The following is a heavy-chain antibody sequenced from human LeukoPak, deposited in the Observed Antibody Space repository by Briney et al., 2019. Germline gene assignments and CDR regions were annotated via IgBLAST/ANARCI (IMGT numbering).Heavy chain of an antibody. V-gene: IGHV3-48*03. CDR1: GFTFSSYE. Sequence: GGSLRLSCAASGFTFSSYEMNWVRQAPGKGLEWVSFISSSGTSIDYADSVKGRFTISRDNAKNSLYLQMNSLRGEDTAVYYCARVYGSGSYSDFWGQGTLVTVSS. CDR2: ISSSGTSI. CDR3: ARVYGSGSYSDF. J-gene: IGHJ4*02. D-gene: IGHD3-10*01.